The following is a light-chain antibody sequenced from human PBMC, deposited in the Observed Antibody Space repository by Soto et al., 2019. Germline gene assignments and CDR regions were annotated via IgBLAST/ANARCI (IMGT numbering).Light chain of an antibody. CDR3: QQYGSSPPIT. V-gene: IGKV3-20*01. CDR1: QSVSNRF. CDR2: GAS. J-gene: IGKJ5*01. Sequence: ESVLPQSPCTLSLSPGERSALSCRSIQSVSNRFLAWYQQKSGQAPRLLISGASSRATGIPDRFSGSGSGTDFTLTISRLEPEDFAVYYCQQYGSSPPITFGQGTRLEIK.